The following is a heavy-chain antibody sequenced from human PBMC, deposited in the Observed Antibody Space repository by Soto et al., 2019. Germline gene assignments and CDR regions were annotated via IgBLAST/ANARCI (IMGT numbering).Heavy chain of an antibody. V-gene: IGHV3-21*01. CDR2: ISSSSSYI. D-gene: IGHD6-6*01. J-gene: IGHJ5*02. Sequence: GGSLRLSCAASGFTFSSYSMNWVRQAPGKGLEWVSSISSSSSYIYYADSVEGRFTISRDNAKNSLYLQMNSLRAEDTAVYYCAREYSSSSGGLNWFDPWGQGTLVTVSS. CDR3: AREYSSSSGGLNWFDP. CDR1: GFTFSSYS.